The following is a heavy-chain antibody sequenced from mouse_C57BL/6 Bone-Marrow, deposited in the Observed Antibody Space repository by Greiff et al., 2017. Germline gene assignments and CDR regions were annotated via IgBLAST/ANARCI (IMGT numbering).Heavy chain of an antibody. V-gene: IGHV1-54*01. CDR3: ARDYSNYYFDY. D-gene: IGHD2-5*01. CDR2: INPGSGGT. J-gene: IGHJ2*01. Sequence: QVQLQQSGAELVRPGTSVKVSCKASGYAFTNYLIEWVKQRPGQGLEWIGVINPGSGGTNYNEKFKGKVTLTADKSSSTAYMQLSSLTSKDSAVYFCARDYSNYYFDYWGQGTTLTVSS. CDR1: GYAFTNYL.